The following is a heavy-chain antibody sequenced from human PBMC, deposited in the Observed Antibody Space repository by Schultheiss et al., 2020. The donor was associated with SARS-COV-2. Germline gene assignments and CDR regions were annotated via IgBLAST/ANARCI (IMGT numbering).Heavy chain of an antibody. CDR2: ISYDGSNK. J-gene: IGHJ6*02. Sequence: VGSLRLSCAASGFTFSSYGMHWVRQAPGKGLEWVAVISYDGSNKYYADSVKGRFTISRDNSKNTLYLQMNSLRAEDTAVYYCAKGSGYDSHYGMDVWGQGTTVTVSS. CDR3: AKGSGYDSHYGMDV. V-gene: IGHV3-30*18. CDR1: GFTFSSYG. D-gene: IGHD5-12*01.